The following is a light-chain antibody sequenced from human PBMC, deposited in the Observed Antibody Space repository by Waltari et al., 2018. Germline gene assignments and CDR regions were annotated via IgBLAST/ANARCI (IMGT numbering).Light chain of an antibody. CDR1: QSISGW. CDR3: QQYKSPTWT. CDR2: KAS. Sequence: DIQMTQSPSTLSAFVGDRVTITCRASQSISGWLAWYQQKPGKAPNLLIFKASTLESGVPSRFSGSGSGTAFTLTINSLQPDDFATYYCQQYKSPTWTFGQGTKVEIK. J-gene: IGKJ1*01. V-gene: IGKV1-5*03.